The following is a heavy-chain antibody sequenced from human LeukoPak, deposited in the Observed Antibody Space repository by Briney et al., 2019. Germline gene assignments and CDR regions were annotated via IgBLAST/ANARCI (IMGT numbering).Heavy chain of an antibody. Sequence: GGSLRLSCAASGFTFSRYEMNWVRQAPGKGLEWVSYISSSGSTIYYADSVKGRFTISRDNAKNSLYLQMHSLRDEDTAVYYCARYYYDSSGLGDAFDIWGQGTMVTVSS. D-gene: IGHD3-22*01. V-gene: IGHV3-48*03. CDR3: ARYYYDSSGLGDAFDI. CDR2: ISSSGSTI. CDR1: GFTFSRYE. J-gene: IGHJ3*02.